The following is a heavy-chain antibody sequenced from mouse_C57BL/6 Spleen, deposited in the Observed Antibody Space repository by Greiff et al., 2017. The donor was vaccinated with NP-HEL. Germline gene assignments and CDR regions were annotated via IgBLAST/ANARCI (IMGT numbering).Heavy chain of an antibody. V-gene: IGHV5-4*03. CDR3: ASDYGNYEGWYFDV. J-gene: IGHJ1*03. D-gene: IGHD2-1*01. CDR1: GFTFSSYA. Sequence: EVKLEESGGGLVKPGGSLKLSCAASGFTFSSYAMSWVRQTPEKRLEWVATISDGGSYTYYPDNVKGRFTISRDNAKNNLYLQMSHLKSEDTAMYYCASDYGNYEGWYFDVWGTGTTVTVSS. CDR2: ISDGGSYT.